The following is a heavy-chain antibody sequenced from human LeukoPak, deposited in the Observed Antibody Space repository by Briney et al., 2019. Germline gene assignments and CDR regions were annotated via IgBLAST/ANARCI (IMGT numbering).Heavy chain of an antibody. CDR2: ISGSGGST. J-gene: IGHJ4*02. CDR1: GFTFSNYA. V-gene: IGHV3-23*01. Sequence: GGSLRLSCAASGFTFSNYAMSWVRQAPGKGLEWVSAISGSGGSTYYADSVKGRFTIFRDNSKNTLYLQMNSLRAEDTAVYYCAKGQPPTYYYDSSGYYGEFDYWGQGTLVTVSS. CDR3: AKGQPPTYYYDSSGYYGEFDY. D-gene: IGHD3-22*01.